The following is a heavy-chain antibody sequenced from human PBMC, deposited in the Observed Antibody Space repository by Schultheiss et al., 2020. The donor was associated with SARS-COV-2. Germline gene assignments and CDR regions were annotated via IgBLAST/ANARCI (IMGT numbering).Heavy chain of an antibody. CDR2: ISGSGGST. CDR3: ARVAARLRDAFDI. D-gene: IGHD6-6*01. Sequence: GGSLRLSCAASGFTFSSYSMNWVRQAPGKGLVWVSAISGSGGSTYYADSVKGRFTISRDNSKNTLYLQMNSLRAEDTAVYYCARVAARLRDAFDIWGQGTMVTVSS. V-gene: IGHV3-23*01. J-gene: IGHJ3*02. CDR1: GFTFSSYS.